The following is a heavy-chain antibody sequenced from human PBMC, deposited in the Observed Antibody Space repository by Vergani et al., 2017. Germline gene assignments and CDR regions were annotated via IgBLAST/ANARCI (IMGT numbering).Heavy chain of an antibody. J-gene: IGHJ6*02. CDR3: ARRPYYYDSSGYSKDYYYGMDV. D-gene: IGHD3-22*01. V-gene: IGHV4-34*01. Sequence: QVQLQQWGAGLLKPSETLSLTCAVYGGSFSGYYWSWIRQPPGKGLEWSGEINHSGSTNYNPSLKSRVTISVDTSKDQFSLKLSSVTAADTAVYYCARRPYYYDSSGYSKDYYYGMDVWGQGTTVTVSS. CDR2: INHSGST. CDR1: GGSFSGYY.